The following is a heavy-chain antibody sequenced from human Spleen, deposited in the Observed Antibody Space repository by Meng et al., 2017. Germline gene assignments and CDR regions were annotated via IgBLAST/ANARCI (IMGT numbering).Heavy chain of an antibody. Sequence: GESLKISCAASGFYFNNAWMSWVRQAPGKGLEWVSSISGSGAYIYDADSVKGRFTISRDNAKNSVYLQMNSLRAEDTGVYYCTRDGSYGDFYGMDVWGQGTTVTVSS. CDR1: GFYFNNAW. J-gene: IGHJ6*02. D-gene: IGHD1-26*01. V-gene: IGHV3-21*01. CDR3: TRDGSYGDFYGMDV. CDR2: ISGSGAYI.